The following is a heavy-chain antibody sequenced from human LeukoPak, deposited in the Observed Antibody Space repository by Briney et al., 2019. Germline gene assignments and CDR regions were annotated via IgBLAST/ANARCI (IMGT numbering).Heavy chain of an antibody. Sequence: GGSLRLSCGASGFSFSSYGMNWVRQAPGERLEWVSSISSLSNNIYYADSVKGRFTISRDNAKNSLYLLMNSLRVEDSAVYYCARDSGGSYSRFDYWGQGTLVTVSS. CDR2: ISSLSNNI. J-gene: IGHJ4*02. V-gene: IGHV3-21*01. CDR3: ARDSGGSYSRFDY. D-gene: IGHD1-26*01. CDR1: GFSFSSYG.